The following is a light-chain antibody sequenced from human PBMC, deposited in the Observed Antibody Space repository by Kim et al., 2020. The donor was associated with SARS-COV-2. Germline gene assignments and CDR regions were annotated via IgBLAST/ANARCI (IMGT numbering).Light chain of an antibody. Sequence: LSPGERATLSCRASQSVSSSYLAWYQQKPGQAPRLLIYGASSRATGIPDRFSGSGSGTDFTLSISRLEPEDFAVYYCQQYGSSPRTFGQGTKLEIK. CDR1: QSVSSSY. CDR2: GAS. CDR3: QQYGSSPRT. J-gene: IGKJ2*01. V-gene: IGKV3-20*01.